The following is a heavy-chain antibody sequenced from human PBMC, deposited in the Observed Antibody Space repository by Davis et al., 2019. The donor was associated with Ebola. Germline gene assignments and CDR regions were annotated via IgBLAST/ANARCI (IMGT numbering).Heavy chain of an antibody. D-gene: IGHD6-19*01. CDR1: GGTFSSYA. CDR3: ATEDGVAVAGSHAFDI. CDR2: IIPIFGTA. Sequence: SVKVSCKASGGTFSSYAISWVRQAPGQGLEWMGGIIPIFGTANYAQKFQGRVTMTEDTSTDTAYMELSSLRSEDTAVYYCATEDGVAVAGSHAFDIWGQGTMVTVSS. J-gene: IGHJ3*02. V-gene: IGHV1-69*06.